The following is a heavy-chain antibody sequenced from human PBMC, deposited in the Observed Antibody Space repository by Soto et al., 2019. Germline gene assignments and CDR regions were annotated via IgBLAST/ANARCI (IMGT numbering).Heavy chain of an antibody. CDR2: INHSGST. CDR1: GVSIFSHSYY. J-gene: IGHJ4*02. Sequence: QLQLQESGPGLVRPSETLSLTCTVSGVSIFSHSYYWGWIRQAPGKGLEWIATINHSGSTYHNPSLKSRVTMSVDTSKNQFSLNLSSVTAADTAVYYCARRYAPRYSSGNNHFDLWGQATLVIVSS. D-gene: IGHD2-15*01. V-gene: IGHV4-39*01. CDR3: ARRYAPRYSSGNNHFDL.